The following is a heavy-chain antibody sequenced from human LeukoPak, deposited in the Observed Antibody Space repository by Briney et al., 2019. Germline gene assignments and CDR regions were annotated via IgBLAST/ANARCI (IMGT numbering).Heavy chain of an antibody. J-gene: IGHJ6*02. D-gene: IGHD2-2*01. CDR2: IWYDGSNK. CDR1: GFTFSSYG. V-gene: IGHV3-33*01. Sequence: GGSLRLSCAASGFTFSSYGMHWVRQAPGKGLEWVAVIWYDGSNKYYADSVKGRFTISRDNSKNTLYLQMNSLRAEDTAVYYCTTDPGYCSSTSCYVARVRYYGMDVWGQGTTVTVSS. CDR3: TTDPGYCSSTSCYVARVRYYGMDV.